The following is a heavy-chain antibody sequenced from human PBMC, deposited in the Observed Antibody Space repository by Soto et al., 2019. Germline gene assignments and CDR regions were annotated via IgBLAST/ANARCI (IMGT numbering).Heavy chain of an antibody. CDR2: ISAYNGNT. D-gene: IGHD3-9*01. J-gene: IGHJ4*02. V-gene: IGHV1-18*01. CDR3: ARDRRGYDILTGYYDFDY. CDR1: GYTFTSYG. Sequence: GASVKVSCKASGYTFTSYGISWVRQAPGQGLEWMGWISAYNGNTNYAQKLQGRVTMTTDTSTSTAYMELRSLRSDDTAVYYGARDRRGYDILTGYYDFDYWGQGTLVTVSS.